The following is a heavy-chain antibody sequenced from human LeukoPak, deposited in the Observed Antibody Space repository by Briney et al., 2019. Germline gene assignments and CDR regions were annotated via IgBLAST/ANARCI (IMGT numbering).Heavy chain of an antibody. CDR2: IYPGDSDT. CDR3: ARLFDSSGYYQEGYFDY. CDR1: GYSFTSYW. J-gene: IGHJ4*02. D-gene: IGHD3-22*01. Sequence: GESLQISCKGSGYSFTSYWIGWVRQMPGKGLEWMGIIYPGDSDTRYSPSFQGQVTISADKSISTAYLQWSSLKASDTAMYYCARLFDSSGYYQEGYFDYWGQGTLVTVSS. V-gene: IGHV5-51*01.